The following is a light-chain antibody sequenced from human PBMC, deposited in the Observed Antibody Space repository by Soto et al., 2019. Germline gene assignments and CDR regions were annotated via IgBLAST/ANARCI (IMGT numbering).Light chain of an antibody. Sequence: DIQVTQSPSTLSASVGDRVTITCRASQSLNDWLAWYQQKPGKAPKLLIYKASGLESGVPSRFSGSGSGTAFTLTISILQPDDFATYSCQQYNGYPWTFGQGTKVEIK. CDR1: QSLNDW. CDR3: QQYNGYPWT. CDR2: KAS. J-gene: IGKJ1*01. V-gene: IGKV1-5*03.